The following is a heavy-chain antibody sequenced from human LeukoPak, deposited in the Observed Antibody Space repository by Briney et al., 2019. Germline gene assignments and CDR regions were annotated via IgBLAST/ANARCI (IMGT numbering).Heavy chain of an antibody. CDR3: ARKAAAGTRKDFDY. V-gene: IGHV3-23*01. D-gene: IGHD6-13*01. J-gene: IGHJ4*02. CDR1: GFTFSSYA. CDR2: ISGSGGST. Sequence: GGSLRLSCAASGFTFSSYAMSWVRQAPGKGLEWVSAISGSGGSTYYADSVKGRFTISRDNAKNSLYLQMNSLRAEDTAVYYCARKAAAGTRKDFDYWGQGTLVTVSS.